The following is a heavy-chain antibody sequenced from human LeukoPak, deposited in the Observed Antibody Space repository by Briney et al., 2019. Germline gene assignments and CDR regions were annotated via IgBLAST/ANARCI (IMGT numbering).Heavy chain of an antibody. D-gene: IGHD2-15*01. CDR1: GFTFSNYW. Sequence: GGSLRLSCAASGFTFSNYWMHWVRQAPGKGLVWVSRINSDGSSTTYADSVKGRFTISRDNAKNSLYLQMNSLRDEDTAVYYCARDNGAYCSGGSCYGIRHWGQGTLVTVSS. V-gene: IGHV3-74*01. CDR3: ARDNGAYCSGGSCYGIRH. CDR2: INSDGSST. J-gene: IGHJ1*01.